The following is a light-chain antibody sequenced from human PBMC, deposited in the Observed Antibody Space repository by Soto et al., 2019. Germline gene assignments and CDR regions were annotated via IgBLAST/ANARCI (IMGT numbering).Light chain of an antibody. CDR3: QQYNDGPYT. CDR2: GAS. CDR1: QSVNNN. Sequence: EIVMTQSPATLSVSPGERATLSCRASQSVNNNLAWYQQKPGQAPRLLIYGASTRATGIPARFSGSGSGTEFTLTISSLQSEDVAVYYCQQYNDGPYTFGQGTKLEIK. J-gene: IGKJ2*01. V-gene: IGKV3-15*01.